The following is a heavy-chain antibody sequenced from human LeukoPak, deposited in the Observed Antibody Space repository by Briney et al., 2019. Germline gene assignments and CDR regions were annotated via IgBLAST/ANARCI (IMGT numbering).Heavy chain of an antibody. D-gene: IGHD3-22*01. V-gene: IGHV3-53*01. CDR1: GFTVSSNY. CDR3: ARDLSSGYSSWFYYYGMDV. J-gene: IGHJ6*02. Sequence: PGGSPRLSCAASGFTVSSNYMSWVRQAPGKGLEWVSVIYSGGSTYYADSVKGRFTISRDNSKNTLYLQMNSLRAEDTAVYYCARDLSSGYSSWFYYYGMDVWGQGTTVTVSS. CDR2: IYSGGST.